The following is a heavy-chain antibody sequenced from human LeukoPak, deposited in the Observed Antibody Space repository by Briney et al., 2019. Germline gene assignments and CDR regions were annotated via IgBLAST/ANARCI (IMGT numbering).Heavy chain of an antibody. D-gene: IGHD2-2*02. CDR2: IYYSGST. J-gene: IGHJ4*02. CDR1: GGSISSYY. CDR3: ARLNLGYCSSTSCYRNFDY. Sequence: SETLSLTCTVSGGSISSYYWSWIRQPPGKGLGWIGYIYYSGSTNYNPSLKSRVTISVDTSKNQFSLKLSSVTAADTAVYYCARLNLGYCSSTSCYRNFDYWGQGTLVTVSS. V-gene: IGHV4-59*01.